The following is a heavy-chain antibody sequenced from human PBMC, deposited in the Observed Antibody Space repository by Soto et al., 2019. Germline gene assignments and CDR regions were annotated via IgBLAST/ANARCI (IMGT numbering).Heavy chain of an antibody. V-gene: IGHV1-18*04. CDR2: ISAYNGNT. CDR1: GYTFTSYY. D-gene: IGHD5-12*01. J-gene: IGHJ4*02. Sequence: ASVKVSCKASGYTFTSYYMHRVRQAPGQGLEWMGWISAYNGNTSYAQKLQGRVTMTTDTSTSTAYMELRSLRSDDTAVYYCARADSGYDPLDYWGQGTLVTVSS. CDR3: ARADSGYDPLDY.